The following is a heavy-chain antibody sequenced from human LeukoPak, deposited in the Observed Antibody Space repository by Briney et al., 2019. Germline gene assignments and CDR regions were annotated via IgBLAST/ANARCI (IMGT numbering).Heavy chain of an antibody. CDR2: IWYGGSNK. D-gene: IGHD5-24*01. CDR1: GFTFSSYG. Sequence: PVGSLRLSCAASGFTFSSYGMHGVRQAPGKGLGWVAVIWYGGSNKYYADSVKGRFTISIDNSMNTLYLQMNRLRGEDTAVYYGARDTGGWLQFYCYYYGMDVWGQGTTVTVSS. J-gene: IGHJ6*02. V-gene: IGHV3-33*01. CDR3: ARDTGGWLQFYCYYYGMDV.